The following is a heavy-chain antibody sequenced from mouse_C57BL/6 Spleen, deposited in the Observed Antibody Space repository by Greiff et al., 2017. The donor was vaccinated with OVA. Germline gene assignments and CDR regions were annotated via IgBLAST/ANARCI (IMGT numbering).Heavy chain of an antibody. D-gene: IGHD1-1*01. Sequence: EVHLVESGGGLVQPKGSLKLSCAASGFTFNTYAMHWVRQAPGKGLEWVARIRSKSSNYATYYADSVKDRFTISRDDSKSMLYLQMNNLKTEDTAMDYCVREGITTVVVDYWGQGTSVTVSS. J-gene: IGHJ4*01. CDR3: VREGITTVVVDY. CDR1: GFTFNTYA. V-gene: IGHV10-3*01. CDR2: IRSKSSNYAT.